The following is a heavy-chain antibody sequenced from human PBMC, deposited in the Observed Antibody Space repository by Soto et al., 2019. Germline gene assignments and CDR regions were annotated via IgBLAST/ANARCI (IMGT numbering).Heavy chain of an antibody. CDR1: GFTVSSNY. CDR2: IYSGGST. CDR3: ARGYYYYYMDV. Sequence: GGSLRLSCAASGFTVSSNYMSWVRQAPGKGLEWVSVIYSGGSTYYADSVKGRFTISRDNSKNTLYLQMNSLRAEDTAVYYCARGYYYYYMDVWGKGTTVTVSS. V-gene: IGHV3-66*01. J-gene: IGHJ6*03.